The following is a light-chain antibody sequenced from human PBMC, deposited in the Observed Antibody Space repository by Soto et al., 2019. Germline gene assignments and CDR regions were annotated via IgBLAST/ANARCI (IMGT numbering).Light chain of an antibody. Sequence: IVLTQSPGTLSLSPGDRATLSCRASQRVSARYLAWYHQKPGQAPRLLIYDASSRATGIPDRFSASGSGTDFTLTISSLEPEDFAVYYCQQYVASPYTFGQGTKVDI. V-gene: IGKV3-20*01. CDR3: QQYVASPYT. J-gene: IGKJ2*01. CDR1: QRVSARY. CDR2: DAS.